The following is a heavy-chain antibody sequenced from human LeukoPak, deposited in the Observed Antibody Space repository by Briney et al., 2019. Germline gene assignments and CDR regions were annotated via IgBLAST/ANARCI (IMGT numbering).Heavy chain of an antibody. CDR2: INYSGST. CDR3: ARYYDFWSGPQFDY. Sequence: SETLSLTCTVSGGSISSYYWSWIREPPGKGLEWIGEINYSGSTNYNTSLKSRVTISVDTSKNQFSLKLSSVPAADTAVYYCARYYDFWSGPQFDYWGQGTLATVSS. V-gene: IGHV4-34*01. CDR1: GGSISSYY. D-gene: IGHD3-3*01. J-gene: IGHJ4*02.